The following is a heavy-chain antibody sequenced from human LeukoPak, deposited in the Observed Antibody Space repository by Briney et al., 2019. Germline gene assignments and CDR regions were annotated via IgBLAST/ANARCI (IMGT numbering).Heavy chain of an antibody. V-gene: IGHV3-7*01. CDR1: GFTFSSYW. D-gene: IGHD1-1*01. J-gene: IGHJ4*02. CDR2: INHNGNVN. Sequence: GGSLRLSCAASGFTFSSYWMNWARQAPGKGLEWVASINHNGNVNYYVDSVEGRFTISRDNSENMLYLQMNSLRDEDTAVYFCARDSPGAPNDLDYWGQGTLVTVSS. CDR3: ARDSPGAPNDLDY.